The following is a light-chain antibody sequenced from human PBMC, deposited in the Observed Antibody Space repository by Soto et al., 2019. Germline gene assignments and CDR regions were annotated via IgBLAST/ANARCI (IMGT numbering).Light chain of an antibody. CDR1: QSVLYSSNNKNY. J-gene: IGKJ2*01. CDR2: WAS. V-gene: IGKV4-1*01. Sequence: DIVMTQSPDSLAVSLGERATINCKSSQSVLYSSNNKNYLAWYQQKPGQPPKLLIYWASTRESGVPDRFSGSGSRTDFTLTISRLQAEDVAVYYCQQYYTTPPMYTFGQGTKLEIK. CDR3: QQYYTTPPMYT.